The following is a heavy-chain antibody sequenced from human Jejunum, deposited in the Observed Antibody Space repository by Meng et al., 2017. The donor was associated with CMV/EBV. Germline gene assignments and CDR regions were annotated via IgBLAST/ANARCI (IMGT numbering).Heavy chain of an antibody. CDR1: GFTFRSYW. V-gene: IGHV3-7*01. CDR2: IKPDGSEK. Sequence: SCAVFGFTFRSYWVSLVRQAPGKGLEWVASIKPDGSEKYYVASVKGRFTISRDNAKISLYLQMNSLRVEDTAVYYCASGNSFDFWGQGTLVTVSS. CDR3: ASGNSFDF. D-gene: IGHD1-26*01. J-gene: IGHJ4*02.